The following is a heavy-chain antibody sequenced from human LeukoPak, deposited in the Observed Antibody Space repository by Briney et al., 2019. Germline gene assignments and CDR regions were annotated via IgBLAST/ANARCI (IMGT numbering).Heavy chain of an antibody. CDR2: IYYSGNT. CDR3: ARQGSSWQFGYRFDP. D-gene: IGHD6-13*01. V-gene: IGHV4-59*08. Sequence: SETLPLTCTVSGGSISSYYWSWIRQPPGKGLEWIGYIYYSGNTNYSPSLKSRVTMSVDTSKNQFSLKLSSMTAADTAVYYCARQGSSWQFGYRFDPWGQGALVTVSS. CDR1: GGSISSYY. J-gene: IGHJ5*02.